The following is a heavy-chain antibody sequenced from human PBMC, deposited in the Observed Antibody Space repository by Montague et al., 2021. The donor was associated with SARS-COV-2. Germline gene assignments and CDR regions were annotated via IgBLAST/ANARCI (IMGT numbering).Heavy chain of an antibody. D-gene: IGHD6-6*01. V-gene: IGHV3-30-3*01. J-gene: IGHJ3*02. CDR2: ISYDGSNK. Sequence: SLRLSCAASGFTFSSYAMHWVRQAPGKGLEWVSVISYDGSNKYYADSVKGRFTISRDNSKNTLYLQMNSLRAEDTAVYYCAGSSSSSLLVAFDIWGQGAMVTVSS. CDR1: GFTFSSYA. CDR3: AGSSSSSLLVAFDI.